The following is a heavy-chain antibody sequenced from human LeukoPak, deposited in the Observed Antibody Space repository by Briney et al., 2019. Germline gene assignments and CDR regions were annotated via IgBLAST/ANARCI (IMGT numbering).Heavy chain of an antibody. CDR1: GGTVSRYP. D-gene: IGHD2-15*01. CDR3: ARSTYCSGGSCYWDYYYYYMDV. J-gene: IGHJ6*03. Sequence: SVKVSCKASGGTVSRYPISWVRQAPGQGLEWMGGIIPIFGTANYAQKFQGRVTITADESTSTAYMELSSLRSEDTAVYYCARSTYCSGGSCYWDYYYYYMDVWGKGTTVTVSS. V-gene: IGHV1-69*13. CDR2: IIPIFGTA.